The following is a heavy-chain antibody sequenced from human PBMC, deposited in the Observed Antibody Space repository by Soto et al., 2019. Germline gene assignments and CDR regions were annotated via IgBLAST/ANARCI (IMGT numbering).Heavy chain of an antibody. J-gene: IGHJ5*02. Sequence: ASVKVSCKASGYTFTSYGISWVRQAPGQGLEWMGWISAYNGNTNYAQKLQGRVTMTTDTSTSTAYMELSSLRSEDTAVYYCAKGIAAAGTYRWFDPWGQGNLVTVSS. CDR2: ISAYNGNT. D-gene: IGHD6-13*01. CDR1: GYTFTSYG. CDR3: AKGIAAAGTYRWFDP. V-gene: IGHV1-18*01.